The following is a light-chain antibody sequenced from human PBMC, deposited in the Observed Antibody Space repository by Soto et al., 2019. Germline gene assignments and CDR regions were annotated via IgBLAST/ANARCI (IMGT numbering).Light chain of an antibody. CDR3: HQYDNAPQT. CDR1: QTLRRTY. J-gene: IGKJ2*01. V-gene: IGKV3-20*01. Sequence: EIVLMQSPGTLSLSPGERATLSCRASQTLRRTYIAWYQQQPGQAPRVLIYGASKRATGIPDRFSGSGSGTDFSLTISRLEPEDFAVYYCHQYDNAPQTYGQGTKVDIK. CDR2: GAS.